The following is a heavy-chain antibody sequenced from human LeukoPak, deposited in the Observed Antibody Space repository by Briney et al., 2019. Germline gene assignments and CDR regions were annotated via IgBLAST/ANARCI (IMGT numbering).Heavy chain of an antibody. V-gene: IGHV3-7*03. Sequence: GGSLRLSCAASGFTFSDYWMSWVRQVPGEGLEWVADIKKDGSEKNEVDSVKGRFTISRDNAKNSLYLQMNSLRAEDTAVYYCAKDDGSSWYATTDYWGQGTLVTVSS. J-gene: IGHJ4*02. CDR2: IKKDGSEK. CDR1: GFTFSDYW. CDR3: AKDDGSSWYATTDY. D-gene: IGHD6-13*01.